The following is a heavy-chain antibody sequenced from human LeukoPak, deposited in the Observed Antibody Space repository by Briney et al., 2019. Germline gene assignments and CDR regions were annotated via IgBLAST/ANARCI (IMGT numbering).Heavy chain of an antibody. CDR2: VSGSGGST. CDR3: AKDHYYDSSGYYYVRAPDY. Sequence: GGPLRLSCAASGFTFSSYAMSWVRQAPGKGLEWVSSVSGSGGSTYYADSVKGRFTISRDSSKNTLYLQMNSLRAEDTAVYYCAKDHYYDSSGYYYVRAPDYWGQGTLVTVSS. D-gene: IGHD3-22*01. V-gene: IGHV3-23*01. CDR1: GFTFSSYA. J-gene: IGHJ4*02.